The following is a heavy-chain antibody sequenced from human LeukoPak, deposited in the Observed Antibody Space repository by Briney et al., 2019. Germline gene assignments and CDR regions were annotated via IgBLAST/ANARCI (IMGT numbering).Heavy chain of an antibody. CDR2: ICGNADTT. Sequence: PGGSLRLSCAASGFTFGDYSMNWVRQVPGKGLEWVSAICGNADTTYYTNSVKGRFTISRDNSKNTLYLQMNSLRAEDAAVYYCAKLVSSSCYSACSDWGQGALVTVSS. V-gene: IGHV3-23*01. CDR3: AKLVSSSCYSACSD. D-gene: IGHD2-15*01. J-gene: IGHJ4*02. CDR1: GFTFGDYS.